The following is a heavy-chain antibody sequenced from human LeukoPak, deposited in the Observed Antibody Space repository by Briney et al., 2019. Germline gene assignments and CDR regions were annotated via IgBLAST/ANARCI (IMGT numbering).Heavy chain of an antibody. CDR2: NYYSGST. D-gene: IGHD5/OR15-5a*01. CDR1: GGSISGSGHY. J-gene: IGHJ5*01. V-gene: IGHV4-61*08. Sequence: KPSETLSLTCSVSGGSISGSGHYWTWIRQPPGKGLEWIGYNYYSGSTNYNPSLKSRVTISVDTSKNQFSLKLSSVTAADTVVYCCARVMSTGWFDPWGQGTLVTVSS. CDR3: ARVMSTGWFDP.